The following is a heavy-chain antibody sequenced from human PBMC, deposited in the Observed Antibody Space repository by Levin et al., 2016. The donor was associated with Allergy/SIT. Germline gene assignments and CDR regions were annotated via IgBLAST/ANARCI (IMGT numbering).Heavy chain of an antibody. D-gene: IGHD2-2*02. CDR2: ISGNSGYI. Sequence: WIRQPPGKGLEWVSSISGNSGYIYYSDSVKGRFTISRDNAKNSLYLQMNSLRAEDTAIYYCARDHRVVAATISGFYYGLDVWGQGTTVTVSS. CDR3: ARDHRVVAATISGFYYGLDV. J-gene: IGHJ6*02. V-gene: IGHV3-21*01.